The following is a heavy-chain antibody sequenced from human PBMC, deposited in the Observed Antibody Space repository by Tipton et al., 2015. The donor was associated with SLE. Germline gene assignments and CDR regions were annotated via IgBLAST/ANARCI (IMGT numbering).Heavy chain of an antibody. CDR2: IYYSGST. J-gene: IGHJ4*02. Sequence: TLSLTCTVSGGPISSYYWSWIRQPPGRGLEWIGYIYYSGSTNYNPSLKSRVTISVDTSKNQLSLKLSAVTAADTAVYYCARALWKGGDYWGQGTLVTVSS. CDR1: GGPISSYY. CDR3: ARALWKGGDY. D-gene: IGHD1-1*01. V-gene: IGHV4-59*12.